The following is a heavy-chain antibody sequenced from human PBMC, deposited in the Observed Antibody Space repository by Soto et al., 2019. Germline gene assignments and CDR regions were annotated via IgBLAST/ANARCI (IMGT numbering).Heavy chain of an antibody. J-gene: IGHJ4*02. D-gene: IGHD1-26*01. V-gene: IGHV3-30-3*01. CDR1: GFTFSGYA. CDR2: ISYDGSNK. Sequence: LSCAASGFTFSGYAMHWVRQTPGKGLDWVAVISYDGSNKYYADSVKGRFTISRDNSKNTLYLQMNSLRAEDTAVYYCARDPRSSSQRGYFDFWGQGTLVTVSS. CDR3: ARDPRSSSQRGYFDF.